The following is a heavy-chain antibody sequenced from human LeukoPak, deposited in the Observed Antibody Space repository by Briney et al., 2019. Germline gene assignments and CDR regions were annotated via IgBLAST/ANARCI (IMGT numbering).Heavy chain of an antibody. V-gene: IGHV3-23*01. D-gene: IGHD1-14*01. J-gene: IGHJ2*01. Sequence: GGSLRLSCAASGFTFSSYAMSWVRQAPGKGLEWVSGTTGSGHTTYYADSVKGRFTISRDNSKNTLYVQMNSLRAEDTAVYYCAKAIRNLGWYFDLWGRGTLVTVSS. CDR2: TTGSGHTT. CDR3: AKAIRNLGWYFDL. CDR1: GFTFSSYA.